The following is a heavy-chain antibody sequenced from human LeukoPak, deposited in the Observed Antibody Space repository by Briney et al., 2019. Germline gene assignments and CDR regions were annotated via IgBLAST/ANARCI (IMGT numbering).Heavy chain of an antibody. Sequence: PGGSLRLSCAASGFTFSSYSMNWVRQAPGKGLEWVPYISSSSSTIYYADSVKGRFTISRDNAKNSLYLQMNSLRAEDTAVYYCARVYCSGGSCSTGDYFDYWGQGTLVTVSS. V-gene: IGHV3-48*01. CDR1: GFTFSSYS. CDR2: ISSSSSTI. CDR3: ARVYCSGGSCSTGDYFDY. J-gene: IGHJ4*02. D-gene: IGHD2-15*01.